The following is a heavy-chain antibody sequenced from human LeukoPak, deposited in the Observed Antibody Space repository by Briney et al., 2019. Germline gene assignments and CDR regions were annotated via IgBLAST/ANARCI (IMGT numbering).Heavy chain of an antibody. V-gene: IGHV4-4*07. CDR2: IFTSGST. D-gene: IGHD4/OR15-4a*01. J-gene: IGHJ5*02. CDR3: SRGGANDL. CDR1: GGSITSDY. Sequence: ASETLSLTCTVSGGSITSDYWSWIRQPAGKGLEWIGRIFTSGSTTYNPSLKSRVTMSLDTSKIQFFLKLSSVTAADTAAYFCSRGGANDLWGQGTLVTVSS.